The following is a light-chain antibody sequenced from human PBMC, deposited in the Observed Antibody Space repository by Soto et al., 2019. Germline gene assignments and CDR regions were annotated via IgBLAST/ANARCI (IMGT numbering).Light chain of an antibody. CDR1: QSISSW. J-gene: IGKJ5*01. V-gene: IGKV1-5*03. Sequence: QTAHISSTLSPPVLERDTITLRASQSISSWLAWYQQKPGKAPKLLIYKASSLESGVPSRFSGSGSGTEFTLTINSLQADDFATYYCQQHNSFSITFGQGTRLEI. CDR2: KAS. CDR3: QQHNSFSIT.